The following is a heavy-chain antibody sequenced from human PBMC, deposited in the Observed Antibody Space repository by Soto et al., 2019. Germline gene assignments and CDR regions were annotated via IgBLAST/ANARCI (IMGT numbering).Heavy chain of an antibody. CDR3: ARAKGRGYYDSSGYYPYNWFDP. V-gene: IGHV1-2*02. D-gene: IGHD3-22*01. CDR2: INPICGRT. CDR1: GGTFSSYA. Sequence: EASVKVSCKASGGTFSSYAISWVRQAPGQGLEWMGWINPICGRTNYAQKFQGRVTMTRDTSISTAYMELSRLRSDDTAVYYCARAKGRGYYDSSGYYPYNWFDPWGQGTLVTVSS. J-gene: IGHJ5*02.